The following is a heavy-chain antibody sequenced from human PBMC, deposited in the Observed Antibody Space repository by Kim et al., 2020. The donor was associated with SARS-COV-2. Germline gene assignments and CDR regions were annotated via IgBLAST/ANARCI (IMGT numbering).Heavy chain of an antibody. CDR1: GGSISSYY. CDR3: ATSYYYDSSGLGYFVL. D-gene: IGHD3-22*01. Sequence: SETLSLTCTVSGGSISSYYWSWIRQPPGKGLDWIGYIYYSGSTNYNPSLKSRVTISVDTSKNQFSLKLSSVTAADTAVYYCATSYYYDSSGLGYFVLWGRGTLVTVSS. V-gene: IGHV4-59*01. CDR2: IYYSGST. J-gene: IGHJ2*01.